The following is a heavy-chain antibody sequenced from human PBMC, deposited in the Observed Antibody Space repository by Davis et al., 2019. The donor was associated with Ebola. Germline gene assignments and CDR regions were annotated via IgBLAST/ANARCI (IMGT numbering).Heavy chain of an antibody. CDR1: GGSFSGYY. D-gene: IGHD5-24*01. Sequence: PSETLSLTCAVYGGSFSGYYWSWIRQPPGKGLEWIGEINHSGSTNYNPSLKSRVTISVDTSKNQFSLKLSSVTAADTAVYYCASVNLEMAINGGIWFDPWGQGTLVTVSS. J-gene: IGHJ5*02. CDR3: ASVNLEMAINGGIWFDP. V-gene: IGHV4-34*01. CDR2: INHSGST.